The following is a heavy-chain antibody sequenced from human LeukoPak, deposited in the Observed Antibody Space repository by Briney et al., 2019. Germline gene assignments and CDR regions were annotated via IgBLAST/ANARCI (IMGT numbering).Heavy chain of an antibody. J-gene: IGHJ4*02. D-gene: IGHD2-15*01. Sequence: NSPETLSLTCAVYGGSLSGYYWSWIRQPPGRGLEWIGEINYSGSTNYNPSLKSRVTISVDTSKNQFSLKLSSVTAADTAVYYCGRDGSRYCSGASCYTYWGQGTLVTVSS. CDR3: GRDGSRYCSGASCYTY. CDR2: INYSGST. V-gene: IGHV4-34*01. CDR1: GGSLSGYY.